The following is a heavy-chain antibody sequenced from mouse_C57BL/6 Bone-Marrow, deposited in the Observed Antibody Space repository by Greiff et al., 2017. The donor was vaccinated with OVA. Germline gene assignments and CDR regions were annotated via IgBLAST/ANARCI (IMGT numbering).Heavy chain of an antibody. V-gene: IGHV1-15*01. Sequence: VQLVESGAELVRPGASVTLSCKASGYTFTDYEMHWVKQTPVHGLEWIGAIDPETGGTAYNQKFQGKAILTADKSSSTAYMELRSLTSEDSAVYYCTRCWYFDYWGQGTTLTVSS. CDR3: TRCWYFDY. CDR2: IDPETGGT. CDR1: GYTFTDYE. J-gene: IGHJ2*01.